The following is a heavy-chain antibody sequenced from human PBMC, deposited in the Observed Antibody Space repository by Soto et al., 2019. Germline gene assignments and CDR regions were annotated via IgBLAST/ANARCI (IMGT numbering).Heavy chain of an antibody. J-gene: IGHJ4*02. CDR2: IYYSGST. V-gene: IGHV4-59*01. Sequence: PSETLSLTCTVSGGSISSYYWSWIRQPPGKGLEWIGYIYYSGSTNYNPSLKSRVTISVDTSKNQFSLKLSSVTAADTAVYYCARLGYCSSTSCYVLIRDYWGQGTLVSVSS. CDR1: GGSISSYY. CDR3: ARLGYCSSTSCYVLIRDY. D-gene: IGHD2-2*01.